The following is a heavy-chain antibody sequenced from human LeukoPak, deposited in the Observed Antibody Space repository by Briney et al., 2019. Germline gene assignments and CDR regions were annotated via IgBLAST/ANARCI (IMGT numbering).Heavy chain of an antibody. Sequence: GASVKVSCKASGGTFSSYAISWVRQAPGQGLEWMGGIIPIFGTANYAQKFQGRVTITADESTSTAYMELSSLRAEDTAVYYCAKGGTYYYDKGYNWFDPWGQGTLVTVSS. CDR1: GGTFSSYA. CDR3: AKGGTYYYDKGYNWFDP. J-gene: IGHJ5*02. D-gene: IGHD3-22*01. CDR2: IIPIFGTA. V-gene: IGHV1-69*13.